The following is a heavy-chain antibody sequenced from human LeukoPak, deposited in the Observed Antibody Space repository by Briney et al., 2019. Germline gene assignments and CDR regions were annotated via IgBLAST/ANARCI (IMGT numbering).Heavy chain of an antibody. CDR3: ARDPSSSWLNDAFDI. Sequence: SETLSLTCAVSGGSISSSNWWSWVRQPPGKGLEWIGEIYHSGSTNYNPSLKSRVTISVDKSKNQFSLKLSSVTAADTAVYYCARDPSSSWLNDAFDIWGQGTMVTVSS. V-gene: IGHV4-4*02. CDR2: IYHSGST. J-gene: IGHJ3*02. CDR1: GGSISSSNW. D-gene: IGHD6-13*01.